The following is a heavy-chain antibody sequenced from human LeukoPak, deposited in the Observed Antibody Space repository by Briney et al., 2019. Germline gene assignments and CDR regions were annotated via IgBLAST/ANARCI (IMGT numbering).Heavy chain of an antibody. CDR1: GFSFNNYR. CDR2: IKQDGSEK. Sequence: GGSLRLSCVATGFSFNNYRMTWVRQAPGKGLEWVANIKQDGSEKQYVDSVKGRFAISRDNAKKSLYLQINTLRAEDTAVYYCVRGPHIAATSYWGQGTLVTVSS. J-gene: IGHJ4*02. D-gene: IGHD6-25*01. CDR3: VRGPHIAATSY. V-gene: IGHV3-7*03.